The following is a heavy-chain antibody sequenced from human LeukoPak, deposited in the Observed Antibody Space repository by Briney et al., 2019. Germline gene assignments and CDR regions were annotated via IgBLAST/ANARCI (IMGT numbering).Heavy chain of an antibody. J-gene: IGHJ4*02. CDR1: GGSITNYY. V-gene: IGHV4-59*08. CDR3: ARNSCPSGSCYDNRGYFDY. Sequence: SETLSLTCTVSGGSITNYYWSWIRQPPGKGLEWIGYIHYSGSTKYKSSLKSRVTISVDTSKNQFSLKLNSVTAADTAVYYCARNSCPSGSCYDNRGYFDYWGQGTLVTVSS. D-gene: IGHD2-15*01. CDR2: IHYSGST.